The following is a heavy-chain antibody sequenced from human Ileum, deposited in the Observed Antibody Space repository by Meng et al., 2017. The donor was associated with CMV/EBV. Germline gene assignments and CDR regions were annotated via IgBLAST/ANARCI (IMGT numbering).Heavy chain of an antibody. V-gene: IGHV3-73*01. Sequence: SGFPFSGSAMHWVRQGSGKGLEWVGRIRSKANSYATAYAASVKGRFTISRDDSKNTAYLQMNSLKTEDTAVYYCSRPLGDSSSSGFDYWGQGTLVTVSS. CDR2: IRSKANSYAT. D-gene: IGHD6-6*01. CDR3: SRPLGDSSSSGFDY. J-gene: IGHJ4*02. CDR1: GFPFSGSA.